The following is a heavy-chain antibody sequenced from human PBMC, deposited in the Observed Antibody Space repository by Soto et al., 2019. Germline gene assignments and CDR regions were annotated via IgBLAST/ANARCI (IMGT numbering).Heavy chain of an antibody. CDR2: ISSSSSTI. V-gene: IGHV3-48*01. D-gene: IGHD3-10*01. CDR3: AIDYVSGSYYNVEYYYYYYYMDV. CDR1: GCTFSSYS. Sequence: PGGSMRLSCAASGCTFSSYSMNWVRQAPRKGQEWVSYISSSSSTIYYADSVKGRFTISRDNAKNSLYLQMNSLRAEDTAVYYCAIDYVSGSYYNVEYYYYYYYMDVWGKGTTVTVSS. J-gene: IGHJ6*03.